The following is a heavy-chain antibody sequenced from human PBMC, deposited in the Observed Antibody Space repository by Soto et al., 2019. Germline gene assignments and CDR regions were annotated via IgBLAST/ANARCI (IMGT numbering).Heavy chain of an antibody. D-gene: IGHD2-15*01. V-gene: IGHV2-5*02. CDR2: IYWDDDK. Sequence: QITLKESGPTLVKPTQTLTLTCTFSGFSLSTSGVGVGWIRQPPGKALEWLALIYWDDDKRYSPSLKSRLTIPKDTSKNHLVLTMTNMDPVDTPTYYCAHRPSYCSGGSCFSGFDYWGQGTLVTVSS. CDR3: AHRPSYCSGGSCFSGFDY. J-gene: IGHJ4*02. CDR1: GFSLSTSGVG.